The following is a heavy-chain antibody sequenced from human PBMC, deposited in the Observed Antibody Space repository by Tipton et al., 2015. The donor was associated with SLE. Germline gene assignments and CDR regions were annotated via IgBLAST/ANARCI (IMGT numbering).Heavy chain of an antibody. CDR1: GYAFSSYG. J-gene: IGHJ4*02. Sequence: QLVQSGAEVNRPGASVKVSCKASGYAFSSYGISWVRQAPGQGLEWMGWIRTYNGNTNYAQEFQGRVTMITDTSTSTAYMELRSLRSDDTAVYYCARDEGNSSTWYWNLDYWGQGTLVTVSS. V-gene: IGHV1-18*01. D-gene: IGHD6-13*01. CDR2: IRTYNGNT. CDR3: ARDEGNSSTWYWNLDY.